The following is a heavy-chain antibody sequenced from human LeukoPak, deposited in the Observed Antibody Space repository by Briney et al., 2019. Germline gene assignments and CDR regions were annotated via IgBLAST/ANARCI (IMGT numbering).Heavy chain of an antibody. CDR2: IYYSGST. D-gene: IGHD3-9*01. Sequence: SETLSLTCTVSGGSTSSSSYCWGWIRQPPGKGLEWIGSIYYSGSTYYNPSLKSRVTISVDTSKNQFSLKLSSVTAADTAVYYCARLISRSYDILTGYYSGDYWGQGTLVTVSS. CDR1: GGSTSSSSYC. V-gene: IGHV4-39*01. CDR3: ARLISRSYDILTGYYSGDY. J-gene: IGHJ4*02.